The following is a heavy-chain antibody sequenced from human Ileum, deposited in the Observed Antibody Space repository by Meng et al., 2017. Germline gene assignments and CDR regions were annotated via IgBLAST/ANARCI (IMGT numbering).Heavy chain of an antibody. CDR2: MYFSGST. J-gene: IGHJ4*02. V-gene: IGHV4-61*01. CDR3: ARGHYDKYFDS. CDR1: GGTVKTGSYY. D-gene: IGHD3-22*01. Sequence: HVPLQQPAPGLGRPPETPSLTCTSSGGTVKTGSYYWSWIGQPQGKGLEWIGYMYFSGSTKYNASLKSRVSISVDTSKKQFSLNLTSVTAADTAVYYCARGHYDKYFDSWGQGTLVTVSS.